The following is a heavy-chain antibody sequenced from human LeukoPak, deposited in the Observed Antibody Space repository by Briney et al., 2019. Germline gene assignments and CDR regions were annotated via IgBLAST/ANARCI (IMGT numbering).Heavy chain of an antibody. D-gene: IGHD6-19*01. V-gene: IGHV4-34*01. CDR1: GGSISSYY. CDR3: ARGPGYSRGHWFDP. CDR2: INHSGST. Sequence: TSETLSLTCTVSGGSISSYYWSWIRQPPGKGLEWIGEINHSGSTNYNPSLKSRVTISVDTSKNQFSLKLSSVTAADTAVYYCARGPGYSRGHWFDPWGQGTLVTVSS. J-gene: IGHJ5*02.